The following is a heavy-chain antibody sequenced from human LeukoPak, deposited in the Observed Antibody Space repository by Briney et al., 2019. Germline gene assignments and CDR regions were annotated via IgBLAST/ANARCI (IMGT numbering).Heavy chain of an antibody. D-gene: IGHD3-3*01. CDR3: ARAPPLYFWSGYYFDY. J-gene: IGHJ4*02. Sequence: PSETLSLTCTVSGGSISSYYWSWIRQPPGKGLEWIGYIYYSGSTNYNPSLKSRVTISADTSKNQFSLKLSSVTAADTAVYYCARAPPLYFWSGYYFDYWGQGTLVTVSS. V-gene: IGHV4-59*01. CDR1: GGSISSYY. CDR2: IYYSGST.